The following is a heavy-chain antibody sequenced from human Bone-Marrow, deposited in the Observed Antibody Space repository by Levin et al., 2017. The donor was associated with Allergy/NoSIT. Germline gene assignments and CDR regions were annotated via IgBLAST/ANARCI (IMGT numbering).Heavy chain of an antibody. J-gene: IGHJ6*02. Sequence: GESLKISCKASGFTFTTYGLTWVRPAPGRGLEWMGWVSAYSGNTNYALNLQDRVTMTTDTATNTAYMELSSLRSDDTAIYYCARGHFPYYYYGMDVWGQGTTVVVSS. CDR3: ARGHFPYYYYGMDV. V-gene: IGHV1-18*01. CDR1: GFTFTTYG. CDR2: VSAYSGNT.